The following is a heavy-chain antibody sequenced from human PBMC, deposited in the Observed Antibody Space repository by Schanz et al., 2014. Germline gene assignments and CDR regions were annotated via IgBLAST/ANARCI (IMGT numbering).Heavy chain of an antibody. CDR3: TRGGYSYALSAFDI. J-gene: IGHJ3*02. D-gene: IGHD5-18*01. Sequence: QVQLVQSGAEVKKPGASVKVSCKASGYTFTSYGINWVRQAPGQGLEWVGWITAYNGDTNYALKLKGRVTMTTDTTTGTAYMELRRLRSDDAALYYCTRGGYSYALSAFDIWGQGTMVTVSS. CDR2: ITAYNGDT. V-gene: IGHV1-18*01. CDR1: GYTFTSYG.